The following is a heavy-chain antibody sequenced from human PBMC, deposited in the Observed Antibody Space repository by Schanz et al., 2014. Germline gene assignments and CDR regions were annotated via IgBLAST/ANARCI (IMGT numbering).Heavy chain of an antibody. Sequence: DVQLLESGGGLVQPGGSLRLSCAASGFTFGDYAMSWVRQAPGKGLEWVSAISGSGGSTYYADSVKGRFTISRDNSKNSLYLQMNSLRAEDTAVYYCARIGGSVFDYWAQGTLVTVSS. V-gene: IGHV3-23*01. CDR2: ISGSGGST. J-gene: IGHJ4*02. D-gene: IGHD3-10*01. CDR3: ARIGGSVFDY. CDR1: GFTFGDYA.